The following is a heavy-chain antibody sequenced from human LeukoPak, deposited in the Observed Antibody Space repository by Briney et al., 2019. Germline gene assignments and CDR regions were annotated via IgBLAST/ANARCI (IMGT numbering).Heavy chain of an antibody. CDR3: GMSGDRVPLQDDVFDV. D-gene: IGHD1-26*01. CDR1: GYSFTSYC. J-gene: IGHJ3*01. V-gene: IGHV5-51*01. Sequence: GESLKISCKVSGYSFTSYCIGWVRQMPGKGLERMGIIYPGDSGPTYSPSFQGQVTISVDKSINTAYLQWSSLQASDTAMYYCGMSGDRVPLQDDVFDVWGQGTMVTVS. CDR2: IYPGDSGP.